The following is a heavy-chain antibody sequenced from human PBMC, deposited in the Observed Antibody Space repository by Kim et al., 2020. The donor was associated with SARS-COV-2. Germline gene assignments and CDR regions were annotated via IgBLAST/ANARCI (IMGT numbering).Heavy chain of an antibody. V-gene: IGHV1-2*06. CDR3: ARAGRSTSWDRAGWKAFDP. J-gene: IGHJ5*02. CDR1: GYTFTGYY. Sequence: ASVKVSCKASGYTFTGYYMHWVRQAPGQGLEWMGRINPNSGGTNYAQKFQGRVTMTRDTSISTAYMELSRLRSDDTAVYYCARAGRSTSWDRAGWKAFDPWGQGTLVTVSS. D-gene: IGHD2-2*01. CDR2: INPNSGGT.